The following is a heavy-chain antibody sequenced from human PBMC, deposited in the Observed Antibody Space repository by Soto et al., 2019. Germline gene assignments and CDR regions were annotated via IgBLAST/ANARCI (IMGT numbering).Heavy chain of an antibody. J-gene: IGHJ4*02. D-gene: IGHD4-17*01. V-gene: IGHV5-51*01. CDR2: MYPGDSDT. Sequence: GESLKISCKGSGYSFTSYWIGWVRQMPGKGLEWVGIMYPGDSDTKYSPSFQGQVTIAADKSISTAYLQWSSLKASDTAMYYCARQTHYGIDYWGQGTLVTVSS. CDR3: ARQTHYGIDY. CDR1: GYSFTSYW.